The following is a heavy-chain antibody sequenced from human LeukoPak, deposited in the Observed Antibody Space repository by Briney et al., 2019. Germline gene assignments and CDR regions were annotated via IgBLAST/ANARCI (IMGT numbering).Heavy chain of an antibody. V-gene: IGHV4-59*01. Sequence: SETLSFTCTVSGGSISSYYWSWIRQPPGKGLEWIGYIYYSGSTNYNPSLKSRVTISVDTSKNQFSLKLTSVTAADTAVYYCARDVGGDYDYYYGMDVWGQGTTVTVSS. J-gene: IGHJ6*02. CDR1: GGSISSYY. D-gene: IGHD4-17*01. CDR3: ARDVGGDYDYYYGMDV. CDR2: IYYSGST.